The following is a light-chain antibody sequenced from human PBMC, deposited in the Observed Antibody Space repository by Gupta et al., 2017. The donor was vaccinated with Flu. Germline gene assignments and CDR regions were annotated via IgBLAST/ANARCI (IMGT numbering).Light chain of an antibody. V-gene: IGLV1-47*01. CDR2: RND. J-gene: IGLJ3*02. CDR1: SSNIGSNF. CDR3: AVWDDSLSGRV. Sequence: ISCSGSSSNIGSNFVYWYQQVPGTTPKLLIYRNDQRSSGVPDRFSGSKSDTSASLAISGLRSDDEADYDGAVWDDSLSGRVFGGGTKLTVL.